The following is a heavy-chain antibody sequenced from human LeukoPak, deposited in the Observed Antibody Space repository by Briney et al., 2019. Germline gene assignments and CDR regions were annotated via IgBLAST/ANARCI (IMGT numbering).Heavy chain of an antibody. Sequence: SETLSLTCTVSGGSISSFYWSWIRQPAGRGLEWIGRIYSNGRTNYNPSLKSRVTMSVDTSKNQISLRLNSVTAADTAVYYCARTVDTPGWFDPWGQGTLVTVSS. CDR3: ARTVDTPGWFDP. CDR2: IYSNGRT. J-gene: IGHJ5*02. D-gene: IGHD5-18*01. CDR1: GGSISSFY. V-gene: IGHV4-4*07.